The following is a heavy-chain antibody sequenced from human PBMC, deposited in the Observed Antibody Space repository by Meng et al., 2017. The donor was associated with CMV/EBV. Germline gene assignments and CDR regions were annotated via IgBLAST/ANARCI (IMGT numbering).Heavy chain of an antibody. CDR3: ARHYSTMAAYYFDF. D-gene: IGHD2-2*01. CDR1: GYSFPSYW. J-gene: IGHJ4*02. CDR2: IDPSDSYT. V-gene: IGHV5-10-1*01. Sequence: SGYSFPSYWISWVRQMPGKGLEWMGRIDPSDSYTNYSPSFQGHVTFSADKSISTAYLQWSSLKASDTAMYYCARHYSTMAAYYFDFWGQGTLVTVSS.